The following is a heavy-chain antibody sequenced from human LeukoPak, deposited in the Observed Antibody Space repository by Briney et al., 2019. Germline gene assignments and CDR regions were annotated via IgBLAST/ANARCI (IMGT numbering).Heavy chain of an antibody. J-gene: IGHJ6*03. CDR3: AREGSYFRYYYYYMDV. D-gene: IGHD1-26*01. Sequence: GGSLRLSCAASGLTFSSYWMSWVRQAPGKGLEWVANIKQDGSEKYYVDSVKGRFTISRDNAKNSLYLQMNSLRAEDTAVYYCAREGSYFRYYYYYMDVWGKGTTVTVSS. CDR1: GLTFSSYW. V-gene: IGHV3-7*01. CDR2: IKQDGSEK.